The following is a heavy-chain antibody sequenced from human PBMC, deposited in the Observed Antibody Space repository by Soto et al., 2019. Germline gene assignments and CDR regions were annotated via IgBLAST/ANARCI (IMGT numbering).Heavy chain of an antibody. J-gene: IGHJ6*02. CDR3: ARGSSHSSEPYYYGMDV. D-gene: IGHD6-6*01. CDR2: ISSSGSTI. CDR1: GFTFSSYE. V-gene: IGHV3-48*03. Sequence: PGGSLRLSCAASGFTFSSYEMNWVRQAPGKGLEWVSYISSSGSTIYYADSVKGRFTISRDNAKNSLYLQMNSLRAADTAVYYCARGSSHSSEPYYYGMDVWGQGTTVTVPS.